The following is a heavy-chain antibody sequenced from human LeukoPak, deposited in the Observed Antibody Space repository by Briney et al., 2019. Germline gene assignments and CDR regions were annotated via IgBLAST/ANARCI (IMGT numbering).Heavy chain of an antibody. CDR1: GFTFSSYA. CDR2: ISGSGGST. J-gene: IGHJ4*02. CDR3: AKALDIVLMVYATYDY. D-gene: IGHD2-8*01. Sequence: GGSLGLSCAASGFTFSSYAMSWVRQAPGKGLEWVSAISGSGGSTYYADSVKGRFTISRDNSKNTLYLQMNSLRAEDTAVYYCAKALDIVLMVYATYDYWGQGTLVTVSS. V-gene: IGHV3-23*01.